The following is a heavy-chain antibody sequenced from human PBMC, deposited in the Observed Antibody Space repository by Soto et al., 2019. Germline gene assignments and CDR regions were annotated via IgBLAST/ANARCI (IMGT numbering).Heavy chain of an antibody. D-gene: IGHD3-22*01. J-gene: IGHJ6*02. CDR2: IIPIFDIT. V-gene: IGHV1-69*13. CDR1: GGTFKSYS. CDR3: ARPDEGGYSSNHHYYYALDV. Sequence: SVKVSCKTSGGTFKSYSISWVRQAPGQGLEWMGGIIPIFDITNYAQKFQGRVTITADESTSTAYMELSSLGSDDTAVYYCARPDEGGYSSNHHYYYALDVWGQGTTVTVSS.